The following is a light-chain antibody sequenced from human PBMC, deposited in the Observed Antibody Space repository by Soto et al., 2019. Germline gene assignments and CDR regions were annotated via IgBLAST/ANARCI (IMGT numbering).Light chain of an antibody. CDR3: QQRSNWPPIT. CDR1: QSLSSSQ. V-gene: IGKV3D-20*02. J-gene: IGKJ5*01. Sequence: EIVLTQSPGTLSLSPGERATLSCRASQSLSSSQLAWYQQKPGQAPRLLIHDASSRATGISDRFTGSGSGTDFTLTISRLEPEDFAVYYCQQRSNWPPITFGQGTRLEIK. CDR2: DAS.